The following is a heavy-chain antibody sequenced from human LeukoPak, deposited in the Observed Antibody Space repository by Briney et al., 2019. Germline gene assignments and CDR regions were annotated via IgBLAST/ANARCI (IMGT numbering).Heavy chain of an antibody. J-gene: IGHJ6*02. D-gene: IGHD3-10*01. CDR2: INPNSGGT. CDR1: GYTFTGYY. V-gene: IGHV1-2*02. CDR3: ARDMSYGSGRYYSAAYYYYGMDV. Sequence: ASVKVSCKASGYTFTGYYMHWVRQAPGQGLEWMGWINPNSGGTNYAQKFQGRVTMTRDTSISTAYMELSRLRSDDTAVYYCARDMSYGSGRYYSAAYYYYGMDVWGQGTTVTVSS.